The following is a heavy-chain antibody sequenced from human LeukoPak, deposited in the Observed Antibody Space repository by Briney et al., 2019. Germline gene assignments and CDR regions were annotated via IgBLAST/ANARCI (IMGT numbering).Heavy chain of an antibody. V-gene: IGHV3-23*01. CDR2: IRGGGAYP. D-gene: IGHD5-18*01. J-gene: IGHJ3*02. Sequence: GGSLRLSCAASGFTFSDFAMSWVRQAPGKGLEWVASIRGGGAYPHYADSVKGRFTISRDNSKNTLYVQMNSLRAEDTAIYYCAKCSASYGNDAFDIWGQGTMVTVSS. CDR1: GFTFSDFA. CDR3: AKCSASYGNDAFDI.